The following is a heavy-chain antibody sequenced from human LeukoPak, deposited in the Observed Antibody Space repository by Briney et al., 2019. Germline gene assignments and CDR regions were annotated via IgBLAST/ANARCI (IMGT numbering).Heavy chain of an antibody. D-gene: IGHD1-26*01. V-gene: IGHV4-4*07. Sequence: SETLSLTCTVSGGSISSYYWSWIRQPAGKGLEWIGRIYTSGSTNYNPSLKSRVTMSVHTSKNQFSLKLSSVTAADTAVYYCARDRGEVGANLYYYYYMDVWGKGTTVTVSS. CDR1: GGSISSYY. CDR3: ARDRGEVGANLYYYYYMDV. CDR2: IYTSGST. J-gene: IGHJ6*03.